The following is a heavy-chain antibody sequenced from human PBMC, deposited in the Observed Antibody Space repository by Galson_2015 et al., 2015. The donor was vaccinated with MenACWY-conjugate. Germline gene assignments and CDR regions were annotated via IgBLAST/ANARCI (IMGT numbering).Heavy chain of an antibody. CDR2: ISSGSTYI. D-gene: IGHD2/OR15-2a*01. Sequence: SLRLSCAASGFTFSSYPMSWVRQAPGKGLEWVSSISSGSTYIFYADSVKGRFSISRDNAKNSLFLQMDSLRAEDTAVYYCARDRYIVKEDNWFDPWGQGTLVTVSS. CDR1: GFTFSSYP. J-gene: IGHJ5*02. CDR3: ARDRYIVKEDNWFDP. V-gene: IGHV3-21*01.